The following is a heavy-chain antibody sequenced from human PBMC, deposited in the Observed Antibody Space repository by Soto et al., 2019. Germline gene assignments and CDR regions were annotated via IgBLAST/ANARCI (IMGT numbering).Heavy chain of an antibody. CDR2: NIPTFGTA. V-gene: IGHV1-69*18. Sequence: QVQLVQSGAEVKKPGSSVNVSCKASGGTFSSYAISWVRQAPGQGLEWMGRNIPTFGTANYAQKFQGRVTITADESTSTSYMELSSLRSEDTAVYYCARSEDIGYCSCGSCYFRYWGQGTLVTVSS. D-gene: IGHD2-15*01. CDR3: ARSEDIGYCSCGSCYFRY. J-gene: IGHJ4*02. CDR1: GGTFSSYA.